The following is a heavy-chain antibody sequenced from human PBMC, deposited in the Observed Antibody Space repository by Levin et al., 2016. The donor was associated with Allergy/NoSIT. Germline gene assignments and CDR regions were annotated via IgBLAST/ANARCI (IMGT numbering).Heavy chain of an antibody. CDR2: ISTYNGNT. CDR3: TTVSSSRDY. V-gene: IGHV1-18*01. CDR1: GYTFTTYD. Sequence: ASVKVSCKASGYTFTTYDITWVRQAPGQGLEWMGWISTYNGNTNYAQKLQGRVTMTTDTSTSTAYMELRSLRSDDTAIYYCTTVSSSRDYWGQGTLVTVSS. J-gene: IGHJ4*02.